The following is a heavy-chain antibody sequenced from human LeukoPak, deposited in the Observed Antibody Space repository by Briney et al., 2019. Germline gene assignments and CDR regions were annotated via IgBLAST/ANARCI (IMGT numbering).Heavy chain of an antibody. Sequence: GGSLRLSCAASGFTFSSYSMNWVRQAPGKGLEWVSSISSSSSYIYYADSVKGRFTISRDNAKNSLYLQMNSLRAEDTAVYYCARDRYGGDCYVFDYWGQGTLVTVSS. CDR2: ISSSSSYI. CDR3: ARDRYGGDCYVFDY. J-gene: IGHJ4*02. D-gene: IGHD2-21*02. V-gene: IGHV3-21*01. CDR1: GFTFSSYS.